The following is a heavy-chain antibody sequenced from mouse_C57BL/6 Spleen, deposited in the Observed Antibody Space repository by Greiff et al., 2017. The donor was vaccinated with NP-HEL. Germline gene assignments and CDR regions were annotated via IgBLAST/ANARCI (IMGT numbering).Heavy chain of an antibody. CDR3: VYYNNYVWFAY. J-gene: IGHJ3*01. CDR2: IDPETGGT. D-gene: IGHD2-5*01. CDR1: GYTFTDYE. Sequence: QVQLQQSGAELVRPGASVTLSCKASGYTFTDYEMHWVKQTPVHGLEWIGAIDPETGGTAYNQKFKGKAILTADKSSSTAYMELRSLTSEDSAVYDCVYYNNYVWFAYWGQGTLVTVSA. V-gene: IGHV1-15*01.